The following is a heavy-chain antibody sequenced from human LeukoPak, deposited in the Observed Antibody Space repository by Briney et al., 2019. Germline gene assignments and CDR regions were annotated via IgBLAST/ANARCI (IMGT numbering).Heavy chain of an antibody. CDR1: GGPISSGDYY. V-gene: IGHV4-30-4*01. J-gene: IGHJ4*02. CDR2: IYYSGST. Sequence: SETLSLTCTVSGGPISSGDYYWSWIRQPPGKGLEWIGYIYYSGSTYYNPSLKSRVTISVDTSKNQFSLKLSSVTAADTAVYYCARAVGLTYFDYWGQGTLVTVSS. CDR3: ARAVGLTYFDY. D-gene: IGHD4-23*01.